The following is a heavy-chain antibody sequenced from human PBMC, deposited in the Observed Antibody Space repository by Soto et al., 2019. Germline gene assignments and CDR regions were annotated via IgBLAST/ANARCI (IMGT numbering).Heavy chain of an antibody. V-gene: IGHV1-2*02. Sequence: ASVKVSCKASGDTHTIYFIHWLRLAPGQGLEWMGWINSVSGGANYAPRFQGRVAMTRDRSSATAFMELSRLRSDDTAVYYCARGGSYYDHWGQGTLVTVSS. CDR1: GDTHTIYF. D-gene: IGHD1-26*01. CDR3: ARGGSYYDH. J-gene: IGHJ5*02. CDR2: INSVSGGA.